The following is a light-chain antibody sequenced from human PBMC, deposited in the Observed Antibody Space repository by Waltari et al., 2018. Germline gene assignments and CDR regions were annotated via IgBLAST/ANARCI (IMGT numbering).Light chain of an antibody. CDR3: AAWDDSLNGYV. V-gene: IGLV1-44*01. Sequence: QSVLTQPPSASGTPGQRVTISCSGSSSNIGSNTVNWYQQLPGTAPKYLTLSNNQRPPGVPDRFSGSKSGTSASLAISGLQSEDEADYYCAAWDDSLNGYVFGSGTKVTVL. CDR1: SSNIGSNT. J-gene: IGLJ6*01. CDR2: SNN.